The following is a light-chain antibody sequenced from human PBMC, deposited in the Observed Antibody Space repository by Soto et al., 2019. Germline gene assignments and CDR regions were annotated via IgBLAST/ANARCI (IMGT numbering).Light chain of an antibody. CDR3: SSYTSSGTLVV. CDR1: SSDVGGYNY. Sequence: QSALTQPASVSESPGQSITISCTGTSSDVGGYNYVSWYQQHPGKAPKLMIYDVSNRPSGVSNRFSGSKSGNTASLTISGLQAEDEADYYCSSYTSSGTLVVFGGGTQLTVL. CDR2: DVS. V-gene: IGLV2-14*01. J-gene: IGLJ2*01.